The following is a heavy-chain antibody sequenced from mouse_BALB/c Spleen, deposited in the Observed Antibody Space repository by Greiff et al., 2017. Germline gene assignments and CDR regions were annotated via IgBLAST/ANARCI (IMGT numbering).Heavy chain of an antibody. CDR1: GFTFTSYW. V-gene: IGHV1S81*02. J-gene: IGHJ4*01. CDR3: ARYGNYAMDN. Sequence: QVQLQQPGAELVKPGASVKLSCMASGFTFTSYWMHWVKQRPGQGLEWIGEINPSNGRTNYNEKFKSKATLTVDKSSSTAYMQLSSLTSEDSAVYYCARYGNYAMDNGGKGTSVTVSS. CDR2: INPSNGRT. D-gene: IGHD2-1*01.